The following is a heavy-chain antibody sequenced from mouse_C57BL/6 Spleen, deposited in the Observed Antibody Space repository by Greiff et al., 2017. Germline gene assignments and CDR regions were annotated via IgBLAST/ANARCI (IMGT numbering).Heavy chain of an antibody. CDR2: IYWDDDK. D-gene: IGHD1-1*01. J-gene: IGHJ2*01. CDR1: GFSLSTSGMG. CDR3: ARRSITTVAPFDY. V-gene: IGHV8-12*01. Sequence: QVTLKACGPGILQSSQTLSLTCSFSGFSLSTSGMGVSWIRQPSGKGLEWLAHIYWDDDKRYNPSLKSRLTISKDISRNQVFLKITSVDTADTATYYCARRSITTVAPFDYWGQGTTLTVSS.